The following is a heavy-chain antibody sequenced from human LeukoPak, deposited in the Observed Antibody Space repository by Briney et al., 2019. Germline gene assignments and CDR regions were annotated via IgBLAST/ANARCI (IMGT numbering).Heavy chain of an antibody. CDR1: GYTFTGYY. CDR2: INPNSGGT. CDR3: ARDGYRDGYEYFQH. Sequence: GASVKVSCKASGYTFTGYYMHWVRQAPGQGLEWMGWINPNSGGTNYAQKFQGRVTMTRDTSISTAYMELSRLRSDDTAVYYCARDGYRDGYEYFQHWGQGTLVTVSS. D-gene: IGHD5-24*01. V-gene: IGHV1-2*02. J-gene: IGHJ1*01.